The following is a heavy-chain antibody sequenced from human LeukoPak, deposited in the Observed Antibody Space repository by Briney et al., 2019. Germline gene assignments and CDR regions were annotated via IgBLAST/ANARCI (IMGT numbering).Heavy chain of an antibody. J-gene: IGHJ5*02. D-gene: IGHD6-13*01. V-gene: IGHV1-2*02. Sequence: GASVKVSCKASGYAFAGYYMHSVRQAPGQGLEWMGWINPNSGDTNNTQKFQGRVTMNRYTCISTAYTERTTLRPDDTGVYFCARAVAAIVNLFDPWGQGTLVTVPS. CDR1: GYAFAGYY. CDR2: INPNSGDT. CDR3: ARAVAAIVNLFDP.